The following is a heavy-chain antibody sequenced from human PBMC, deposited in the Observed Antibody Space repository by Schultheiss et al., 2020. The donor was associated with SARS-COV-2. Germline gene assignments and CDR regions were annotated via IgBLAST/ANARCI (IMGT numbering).Heavy chain of an antibody. D-gene: IGHD4/OR15-4a*01. Sequence: GGSLRLSCAASGFTFSSYAMSWVRQAPGKGLEWVSAISGSGGSTYYADSVKGRFTVSRSNAKNSLFLQMNSLRDEDTAVYYCAREKDDYGDPIDYWGQGTLVTVSS. CDR2: ISGSGGST. CDR1: GFTFSSYA. V-gene: IGHV3-23*01. J-gene: IGHJ4*02. CDR3: AREKDDYGDPIDY.